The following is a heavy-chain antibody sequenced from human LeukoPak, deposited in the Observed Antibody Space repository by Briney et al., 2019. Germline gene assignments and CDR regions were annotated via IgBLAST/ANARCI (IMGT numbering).Heavy chain of an antibody. Sequence: ASVKVSCKASGYTFTSYGISWVRQAPGQGLEWMGWISAYNGNTNYAQKLQGRVTMTTDTSTSTAYMELRSLRSEDTAVYYCARDSDYVWGSYRSPSYYFDYWGQGTLVTVSS. CDR1: GYTFTSYG. D-gene: IGHD3-16*02. V-gene: IGHV1-18*01. CDR3: ARDSDYVWGSYRSPSYYFDY. CDR2: ISAYNGNT. J-gene: IGHJ4*02.